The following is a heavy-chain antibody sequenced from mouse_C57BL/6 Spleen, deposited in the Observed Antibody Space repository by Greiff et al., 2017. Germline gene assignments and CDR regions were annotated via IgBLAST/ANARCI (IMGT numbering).Heavy chain of an antibody. CDR2: ISGGGDYI. J-gene: IGHJ4*01. CDR1: GFTFSSYA. CDR3: TRDRSNFAMDY. D-gene: IGHD2-5*01. Sequence: EVQRVESGEGLVKPGGSLKLSCAASGFTFSSYAMSWVRQTPEKRLEWVAYISGGGDYIYYADTVKGRFTISRDNARNTLYLQMSSLKSEDTAMYYCTRDRSNFAMDYWGQGTSVTVSS. V-gene: IGHV5-9-1*02.